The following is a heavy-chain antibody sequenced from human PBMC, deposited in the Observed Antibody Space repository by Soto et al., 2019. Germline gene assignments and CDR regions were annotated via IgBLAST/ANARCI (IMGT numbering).Heavy chain of an antibody. V-gene: IGHV1-18*01. CDR1: GYTFFTYD. Sequence: GASVKVSCKASGYTFFTYDISWVRQAPGQGLELTESINTYSGETKYAQKFHARATMTTDTSTTTPYLELRSLRSDDTAVYYCARHHGPTTSEKWFDPWGQGTLVTV. D-gene: IGHD5-12*01. CDR2: INTYSGET. J-gene: IGHJ5*02. CDR3: ARHHGPTTSEKWFDP.